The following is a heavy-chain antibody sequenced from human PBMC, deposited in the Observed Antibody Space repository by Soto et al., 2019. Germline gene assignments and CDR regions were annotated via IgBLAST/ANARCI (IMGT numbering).Heavy chain of an antibody. J-gene: IGHJ4*02. CDR1: GGSISSGDYY. CDR3: ASACDGYKNSNPVDY. D-gene: IGHD5-12*01. Sequence: SETLSLTCTVSGGSISSGDYYWSWIRQPPEEGLEWIGHIYYSGSTYYNPSLKSRVTISVDTSKNQFSLKLSSVTAADTAVYYCASACDGYKNSNPVDYWGQGTLVTVSS. V-gene: IGHV4-30-4*08. CDR2: IYYSGST.